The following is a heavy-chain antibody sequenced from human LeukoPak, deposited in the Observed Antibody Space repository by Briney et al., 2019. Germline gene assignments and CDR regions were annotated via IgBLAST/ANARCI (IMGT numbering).Heavy chain of an antibody. Sequence: ASVKVSCKASGYTFTGYYMNWVRQAPGQGLEWMGWINPNSGRTNYAQNFQGRVTMTRDPSISTAYMELNSLTSNDTAVYYCARTREYSSSWYFPPFDPWGQGTLVTVSS. CDR1: GYTFTGYY. CDR3: ARTREYSSSWYFPPFDP. V-gene: IGHV1-2*02. D-gene: IGHD6-13*01. CDR2: INPNSGRT. J-gene: IGHJ5*02.